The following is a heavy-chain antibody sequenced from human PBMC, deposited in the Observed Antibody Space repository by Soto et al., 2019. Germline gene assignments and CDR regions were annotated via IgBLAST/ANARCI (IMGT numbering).Heavy chain of an antibody. J-gene: IGHJ4*02. Sequence: QVQLVQSGAEVKKPGSSVNVSCKASGGTFSSYAISWVRQAPGQGLEWMGGIIPIFGTANYAQKFQGRVTITADESTSTAYMELSSLRSEDTAVYYCARDLDYDYVWGSYRYTGWGQGTLVTVSS. V-gene: IGHV1-69*01. CDR1: GGTFSSYA. CDR2: IIPIFGTA. D-gene: IGHD3-16*02. CDR3: ARDLDYDYVWGSYRYTG.